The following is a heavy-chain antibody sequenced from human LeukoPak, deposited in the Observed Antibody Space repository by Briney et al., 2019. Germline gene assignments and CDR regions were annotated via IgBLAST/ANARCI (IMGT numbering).Heavy chain of an antibody. CDR1: GGSVSSGSYY. Sequence: SSETLSLTCTVSGGSVSSGSYYWGWIRQPPGKGLQWIGHIYYSGSTNYNPSLKSRVTISIDTSKNQFSLKLSSVTAADTAVYYCARGSGSYYYGMDVWGQGTTVTVSS. J-gene: IGHJ6*02. V-gene: IGHV4-61*01. CDR3: ARGSGSYYYGMDV. D-gene: IGHD1-26*01. CDR2: IYYSGST.